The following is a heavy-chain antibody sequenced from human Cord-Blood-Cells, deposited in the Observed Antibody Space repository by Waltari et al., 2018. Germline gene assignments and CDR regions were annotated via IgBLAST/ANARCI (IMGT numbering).Heavy chain of an antibody. CDR2: ISYDGSNK. D-gene: IGHD6-19*01. J-gene: IGHJ4*02. Sequence: QVQLVESGGGVVQPGRSLRLSCAASGFAFSSYGLPWVLQAPGKGLEWVAVISYDGSNKYYADSVKGRFTSSRDNSKNTLYLQMNSLRAEDTAVYYCAKDGYSSGWYDYWGQGTLVTVSS. CDR1: GFAFSSYG. CDR3: AKDGYSSGWYDY. V-gene: IGHV3-30*18.